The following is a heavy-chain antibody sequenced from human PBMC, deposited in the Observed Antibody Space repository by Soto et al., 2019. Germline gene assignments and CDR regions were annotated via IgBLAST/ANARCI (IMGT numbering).Heavy chain of an antibody. D-gene: IGHD4-17*01. V-gene: IGHV1-8*01. CDR3: AIPHTDYADFDDVFDI. J-gene: IGHJ3*02. CDR1: GYTFTSYD. CDR2: MNPNSGNT. Sequence: ASVKVSCKASGYTFTSYDINWVRQATGQGLEWMGWMNPNSGNTGYAQKFQGRVTMTRNTSISTAYMELSSLRSEDTAVYYCAIPHTDYADFDDVFDIWGQGTMVTVSS.